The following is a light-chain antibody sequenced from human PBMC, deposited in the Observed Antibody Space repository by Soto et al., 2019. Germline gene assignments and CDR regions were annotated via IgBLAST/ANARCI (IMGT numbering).Light chain of an antibody. CDR1: QSISTW. CDR2: QAS. CDR3: QEYNTYSRT. J-gene: IGKJ1*01. Sequence: IWMAQTPPTLSVAVGDRFTITRRASQSISTWLAWHQQKPGKAPNLLIYQASRLESGVPSRFSGGGSGTEFALTIRSLHPDDLETYYCQEYNTYSRTLGQGTKVDIK. V-gene: IGKV1-5*03.